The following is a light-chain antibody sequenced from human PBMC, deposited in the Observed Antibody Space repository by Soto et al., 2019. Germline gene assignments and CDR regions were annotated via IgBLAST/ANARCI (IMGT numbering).Light chain of an antibody. Sequence: EIVLTQSPGTLSLSPGERATLSCRASQSVSSSYLAWYQQKPGQAPRLLIDAASSRTTGIPDRFSGSGSGKDFALTSSRLEPEDVSVYYCHQYGSSPYIFGQGTKLEI. V-gene: IGKV3-20*01. CDR1: QSVSSSY. CDR3: HQYGSSPYI. J-gene: IGKJ2*01. CDR2: AAS.